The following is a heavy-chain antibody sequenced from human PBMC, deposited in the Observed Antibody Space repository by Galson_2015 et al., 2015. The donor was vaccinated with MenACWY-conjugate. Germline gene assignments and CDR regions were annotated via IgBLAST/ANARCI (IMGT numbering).Heavy chain of an antibody. J-gene: IGHJ1*01. V-gene: IGHV3-64D*09. CDR1: GFVFSSYT. Sequence: SLRLSCAASGFVFSSYTMHWVRQAPGEGLECISTISPSGSNTFYADSAKGRFSISRDNSKTTVYLHMSSLRPEDTAVYYCVKAWYSRDWYSLYNFLFQPWGQGPQVIVSS. D-gene: IGHD6-19*01. CDR3: VKAWYSRDWYSLYNFLFQP. CDR2: ISPSGSNT.